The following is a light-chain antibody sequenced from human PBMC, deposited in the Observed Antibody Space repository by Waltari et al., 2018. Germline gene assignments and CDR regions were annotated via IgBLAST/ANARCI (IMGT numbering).Light chain of an antibody. CDR3: QQRSTWPPIT. J-gene: IGKJ5*01. V-gene: IGKV3-11*01. CDR2: DAS. Sequence: DIVLTQSPATLSLSPGERATLSCRAMHSFSTSLAWYQQKPGQAPRLFIYDASNRATGIPARFTGSGSGTDFTLTISSREPEDFGVYYCQQRSTWPPITFGQGTRLEIK. CDR1: HSFSTS.